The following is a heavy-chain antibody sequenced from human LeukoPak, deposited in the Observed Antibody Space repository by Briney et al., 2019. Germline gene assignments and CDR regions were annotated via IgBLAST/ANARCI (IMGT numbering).Heavy chain of an antibody. CDR1: GYTFTGYF. J-gene: IGHJ4*02. V-gene: IGHV1-2*02. CDR2: INPNSGGT. CDR3: ARDSLLDY. Sequence: ASVKVSCKASGYTFTGYFMHWVRQAPGQGLEWMGWINPNSGGTNYAQKFQGRVTMTRDTSISTGYMELSRLRSDDTAMYYCARDSLLDYWGQGTLVTVSS.